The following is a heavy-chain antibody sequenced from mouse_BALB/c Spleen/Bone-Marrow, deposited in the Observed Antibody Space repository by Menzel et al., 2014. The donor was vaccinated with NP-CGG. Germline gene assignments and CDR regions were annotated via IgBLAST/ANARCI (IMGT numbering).Heavy chain of an antibody. J-gene: IGHJ4*01. CDR2: IDPANGDS. CDR3: ARSGPYYDMDY. Sequence: VQLQQSGAELVKPGASVMLSCTASGFNIKDTYMYWVKQRPEQGLEWIGRIDPANGDSKYDLKFQGKATITADTSSNTAYLQLSSLTSEDTAVYYCARSGPYYDMDYWGQGTSVTVSS. V-gene: IGHV14-3*02. CDR1: GFNIKDTY.